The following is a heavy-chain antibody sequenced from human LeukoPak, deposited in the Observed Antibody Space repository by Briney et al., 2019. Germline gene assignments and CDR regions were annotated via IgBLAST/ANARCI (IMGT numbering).Heavy chain of an antibody. V-gene: IGHV1-46*01. CDR1: GYTFTNYY. Sequence: APVKVSCKTSGYTFTNYYMHWVRQAPGQGLEWMGIINPGDGSTSYAQKFQGRVTMTRDTSTSTVYMELSSLRSDDTDTAVYFCARHELGGTSPFDYWGQGTLVTVSS. CDR2: INPGDGST. D-gene: IGHD4-23*01. CDR3: ARHELGGTSPFDY. J-gene: IGHJ4*02.